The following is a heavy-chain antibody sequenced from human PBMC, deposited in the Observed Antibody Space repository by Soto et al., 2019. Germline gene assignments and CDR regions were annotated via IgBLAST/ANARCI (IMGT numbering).Heavy chain of an antibody. V-gene: IGHV4-31*03. CDR2: IYYSGST. J-gene: IGHJ3*02. D-gene: IGHD3-9*01. CDR1: GGSISSGGYY. CDR3: ARANPKSFYDILTGPDAFDI. Sequence: SETLSLTCTVSGGSISSGGYYWSWIRQHPGKGLEWIGYIYYSGSTYYNPSLKSRVTISVDTSKNQFSLKLTSVTAADTAVYYCARANPKSFYDILTGPDAFDIWGQGTMVTVSS.